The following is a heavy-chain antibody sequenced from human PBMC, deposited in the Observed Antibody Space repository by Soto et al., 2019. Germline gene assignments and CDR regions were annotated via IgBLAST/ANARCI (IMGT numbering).Heavy chain of an antibody. J-gene: IGHJ4*02. D-gene: IGHD6-19*01. CDR1: EFTFSSY. CDR2: ISNDGGNT. CDR3: AREWSISVAAPGY. Sequence: QVQLVESGGGVVQPGRSLKLSCAASEFTFSSYMYWVRQAPGKGLEWVAGISNDGGNTYYLDSVKGRFTISRDNSKNTLYLAMNSLRVEDTAVYYCAREWSISVAAPGYWGQGTLVTVSS. V-gene: IGHV3-30-3*01.